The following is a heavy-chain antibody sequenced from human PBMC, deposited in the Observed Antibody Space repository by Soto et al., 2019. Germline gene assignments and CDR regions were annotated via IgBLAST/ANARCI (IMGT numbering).Heavy chain of an antibody. V-gene: IGHV1-18*01. J-gene: IGHJ4*02. CDR3: ARSVRSSGWYTPYYFDY. CDR1: GYTFTSYG. D-gene: IGHD6-19*01. Sequence: QVQLVQSGAEVKKPGASVKVSCKASGYTFTSYGISWVRQAPGQGLEWMGWISAYNGNTNYAQKLQGRVTMTTDTSTSTDYMELRSLRSDDTAVYYCARSVRSSGWYTPYYFDYWGQGTLVTVSS. CDR2: ISAYNGNT.